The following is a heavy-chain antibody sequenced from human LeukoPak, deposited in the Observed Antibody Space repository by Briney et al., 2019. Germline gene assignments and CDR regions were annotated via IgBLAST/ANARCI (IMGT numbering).Heavy chain of an antibody. CDR2: ISSSSSTI. D-gene: IGHD2-2*01. CDR1: GFTFSSYS. V-gene: IGHV3-48*01. CDR3: ARTTTDIVVVPAATLFDY. J-gene: IGHJ4*02. Sequence: GSLRLSCAASGFTFSSYSMNWVRQAPGKGLEWVSYISSSSSTIYYADSVKGRFTISRDNAKSSLYLQMNSLRAEDTAVYYCARTTTDIVVVPAATLFDYWGQGTLVTVSS.